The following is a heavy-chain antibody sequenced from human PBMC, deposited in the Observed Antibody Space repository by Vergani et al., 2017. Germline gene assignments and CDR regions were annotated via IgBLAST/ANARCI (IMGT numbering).Heavy chain of an antibody. J-gene: IGHJ2*01. CDR1: DASIDSFY. V-gene: IGHV4-4*08. CDR2: VFRNGNV. D-gene: IGHD4-23*01. Sequence: VLLQEPGRGLLRPSETLSLKCSVSDASIDSFYWSWIRQSPGKGLEWIGYVFRNGNVNYNPSFNFRVAIDTSNNELSLRVTSVTAADTAGYYCARDFGGEWYFDLWGRGATVTVSS. CDR3: ARDFGGEWYFDL.